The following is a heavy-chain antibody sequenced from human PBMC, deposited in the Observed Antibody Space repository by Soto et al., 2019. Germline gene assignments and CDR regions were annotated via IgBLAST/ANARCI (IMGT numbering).Heavy chain of an antibody. V-gene: IGHV1-18*01. CDR1: GYTFTSYG. J-gene: IGHJ3*01. Sequence: ASVKVSCKASGYTFTSYGISWVRQAPGQGLEWMGWISAYNGNTNYAQKLQGRVTMTTDTSTSTAYMELRSLRSDDTAVYYCARHIVVVTAIDGAFDFXSQGTMVTVSS. CDR3: ARHIVVVTAIDGAFDF. D-gene: IGHD2-21*02. CDR2: ISAYNGNT.